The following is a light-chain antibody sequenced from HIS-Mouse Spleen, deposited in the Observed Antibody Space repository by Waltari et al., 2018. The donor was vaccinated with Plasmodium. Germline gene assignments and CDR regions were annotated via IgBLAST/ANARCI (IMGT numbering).Light chain of an antibody. Sequence: SYELTQPPPVSVSPGQTARIPCSGDACPKKSASWYQQKSGQAPVLVIYEDSKRPSGIPERFSGSSSGTMATLTISGAQVEDEADYYCYSTDSSGNHRVFGGGTKLTVL. CDR1: ACPKKS. CDR2: EDS. CDR3: YSTDSSGNHRV. V-gene: IGLV3-10*01. J-gene: IGLJ3*02.